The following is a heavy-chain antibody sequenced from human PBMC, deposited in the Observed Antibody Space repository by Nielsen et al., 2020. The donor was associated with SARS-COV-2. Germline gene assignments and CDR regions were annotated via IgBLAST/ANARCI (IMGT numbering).Heavy chain of an antibody. V-gene: IGHV1-3*01. D-gene: IGHD2-2*01. CDR1: GYTFTSYA. J-gene: IGHJ4*02. Sequence: APVKVSCKASGYTFTSYAMHWVRQAPGQRLEWMGWINAGNGNTKYSQKFQGRVTITRDTSASTAYMELSSLRSEDTAVYYCARRYCSSTSCPIFDYWGQGTLVTVSS. CDR3: ARRYCSSTSCPIFDY. CDR2: INAGNGNT.